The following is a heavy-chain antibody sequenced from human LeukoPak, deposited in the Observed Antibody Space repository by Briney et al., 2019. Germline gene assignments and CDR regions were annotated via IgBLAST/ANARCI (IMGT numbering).Heavy chain of an antibody. V-gene: IGHV3-30*18. CDR2: ISYDGSNK. CDR1: GFTFSSYG. CDR3: AKEYCSSTSCYPDLAFDI. J-gene: IGHJ3*02. D-gene: IGHD2-2*01. Sequence: GGSLRLSCAASGFTFSSYGMHWVRLAPGKGLEWVAVISYDGSNKYYADSVKGRFTISRDNSKNTLYLQMNSLRAEDTAVYYCAKEYCSSTSCYPDLAFDIWGQGTMVTVSS.